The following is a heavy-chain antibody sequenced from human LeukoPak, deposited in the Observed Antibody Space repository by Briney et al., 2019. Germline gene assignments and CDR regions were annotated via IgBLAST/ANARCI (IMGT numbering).Heavy chain of an antibody. V-gene: IGHV1-69*13. CDR1: GGTFSSYA. D-gene: IGHD3-22*01. CDR2: IIPIFGTA. Sequence: SVKVSCKASGGTFSSYAISWVRQAPGQGLEWMGGIIPIFGTANYAQKFQGRVTITADESTSTAYMELSSLRSEDTAVYYCAASDFSYYYDSSGPEGAFDIWGQGTMVTVSS. J-gene: IGHJ3*02. CDR3: AASDFSYYYDSSGPEGAFDI.